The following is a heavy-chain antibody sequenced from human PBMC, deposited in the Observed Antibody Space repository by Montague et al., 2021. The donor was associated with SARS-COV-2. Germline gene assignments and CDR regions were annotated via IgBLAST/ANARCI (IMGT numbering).Heavy chain of an antibody. J-gene: IGHJ5*02. Sequence: CAISGDSVSSNSGAWNWIRLSPSRGLEWLGRTYYRSKWYVDYAGSVRSRITINPDTSKNQFSLQMSSVTPDDTAVYYCARSKLLRSGYSSGWYGPGWFDPWGQGTPVPVPS. D-gene: IGHD6-19*01. CDR3: ARSKLLRSGYSSGWYGPGWFDP. CDR2: TYYRSKWYV. V-gene: IGHV6-1*01. CDR1: GDSVSSNSGA.